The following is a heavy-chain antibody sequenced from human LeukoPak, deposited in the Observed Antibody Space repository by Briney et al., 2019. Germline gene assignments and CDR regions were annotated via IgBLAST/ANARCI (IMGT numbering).Heavy chain of an antibody. J-gene: IGHJ6*03. V-gene: IGHV4-39*01. Sequence: PSETLSLTCTVSGGSITNVNDYWAWIRQPPGKGLEWIGSIYYSGSTYYDPSLKSRVTISVDTSKKQFSLKLSSVTAADTAVYYCARVVGATSLVYYYYMDVWGKGTTVTVSS. CDR3: ARVVGATSLVYYYYMDV. CDR1: GGSITNVNDY. D-gene: IGHD1-26*01. CDR2: IYYSGST.